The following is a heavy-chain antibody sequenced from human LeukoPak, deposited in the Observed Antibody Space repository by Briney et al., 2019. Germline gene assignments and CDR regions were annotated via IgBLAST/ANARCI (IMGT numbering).Heavy chain of an antibody. Sequence: HSGGSLRLSCVASGFTFSSYDMSWVRQAPGKGLEWVSAISGSGGSTYYADSVKGRFTISRDNSENTLYLQMSSLRAEDTAVYYCAKAVSSGWSILDYWGQGTLVTVSS. J-gene: IGHJ4*02. CDR3: AKAVSSGWSILDY. D-gene: IGHD6-19*01. CDR2: ISGSGGST. V-gene: IGHV3-23*01. CDR1: GFTFSSYD.